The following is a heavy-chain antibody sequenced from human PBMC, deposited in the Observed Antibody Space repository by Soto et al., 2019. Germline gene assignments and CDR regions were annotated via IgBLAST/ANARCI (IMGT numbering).Heavy chain of an antibody. Sequence: LSLTCVVSGYVITSGYYWGWIRQPPGKGLEWIGTVDHSGSTYYDPSLQGRVTISIDTSKNQFSLKLTSVTAADTALYYCARYFHTYSGPPIWGQGTLVTVSS. CDR2: VDHSGST. J-gene: IGHJ4*02. V-gene: IGHV4-38-2*01. D-gene: IGHD5-12*01. CDR1: GYVITSGYY. CDR3: ARYFHTYSGPPI.